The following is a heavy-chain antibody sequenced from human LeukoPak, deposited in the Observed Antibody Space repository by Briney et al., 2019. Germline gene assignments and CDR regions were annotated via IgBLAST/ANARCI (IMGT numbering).Heavy chain of an antibody. V-gene: IGHV3-53*05. CDR2: IYSGGST. J-gene: IGHJ4*02. CDR1: GFTVSSNY. Sequence: GGSLRLSCAASGFTVSSNYMSWVRQAPGKGLEWVSVIYSGGSTYYADSVKGRFTISRDNSKNTLYLQMNSLRAEDTAVYYCAKEVIAVAGLFDYWGQGTLVTVSS. D-gene: IGHD6-19*01. CDR3: AKEVIAVAGLFDY.